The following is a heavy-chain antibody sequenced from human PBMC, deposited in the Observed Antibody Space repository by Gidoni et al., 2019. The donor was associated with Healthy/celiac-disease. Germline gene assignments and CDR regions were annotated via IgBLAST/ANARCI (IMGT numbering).Heavy chain of an antibody. CDR1: GFTFSDYY. J-gene: IGHJ5*02. CDR2: ISSSSSYT. Sequence: QVQLVESGGGLVKPGGSLRLSCAASGFTFSDYYMSWIRQAPGKGLEWVSYISSSSSYTNYADSVKGRFTISRDNAKNSLYLQMSSLRAEDTAVYYCARVGYSSSSQGWFDPWGQGTLVTVSS. D-gene: IGHD6-6*01. CDR3: ARVGYSSSSQGWFDP. V-gene: IGHV3-11*06.